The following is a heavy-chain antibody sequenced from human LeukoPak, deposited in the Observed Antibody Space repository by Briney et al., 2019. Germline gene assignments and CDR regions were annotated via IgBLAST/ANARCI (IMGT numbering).Heavy chain of an antibody. CDR2: FDVAETDT. CDR3: SSSGVEEWQGLHF. Sequence: ASVKVSCKVSGYTLSELSMHWVRQSPGKGLEWMGGFDVAETDTIYAQKFQGRVTMTEDTSTDAAYMELNSLSSEDTAVYYCSSSGVEEWQGLHFWGQGTLVTVSS. CDR1: GYTLSELS. V-gene: IGHV1-24*01. J-gene: IGHJ4*02. D-gene: IGHD3-3*01.